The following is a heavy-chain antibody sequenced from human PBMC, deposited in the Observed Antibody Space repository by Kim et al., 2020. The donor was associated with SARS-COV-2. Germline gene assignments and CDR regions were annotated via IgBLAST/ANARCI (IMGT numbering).Heavy chain of an antibody. D-gene: IGHD3-22*01. CDR3: ARGYYDRSGYPQFDY. Sequence: PALKSRVTISVDTSKNQFSLKLSSVTAADTAVYFCARGYYDRSGYPQFDYWGQGTLVTASS. V-gene: IGHV4-59*01. J-gene: IGHJ4*02.